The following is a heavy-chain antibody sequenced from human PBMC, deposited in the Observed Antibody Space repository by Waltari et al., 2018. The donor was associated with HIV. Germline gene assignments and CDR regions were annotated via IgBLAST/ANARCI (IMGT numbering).Heavy chain of an antibody. CDR1: GFTFTTFA. J-gene: IGHJ6*02. CDR3: AKSVVPGAHYYGMDV. V-gene: IGHV3-23*01. CDR2: ISPTGDDS. Sequence: EEQVLDSGGALVQPGGSLRLSCSTSGFTFTTFALNWVRRAPGNRPEWVATISPTGDDSFYADSVKGRFTISRDQSKKTASLQMDSLRAEDTATYYCAKSVVPGAHYYGMDVWGHGTTVTVSS. D-gene: IGHD2-2*01.